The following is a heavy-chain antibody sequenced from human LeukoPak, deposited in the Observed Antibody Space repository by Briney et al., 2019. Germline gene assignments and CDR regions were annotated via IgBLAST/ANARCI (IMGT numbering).Heavy chain of an antibody. D-gene: IGHD3-22*01. CDR1: VYTFTCYY. V-gene: IGHV1-2*02. J-gene: IGHJ4*02. CDR2: INPNSGGT. Sequence: ASVTVSCKASVYTFTCYYMHWVRPARGQGLEWMGWINPNSGGTNYAQRFQGRVTMTRDTCISTAYMELSRLRSDDTAVYYCARSHYDSSGYYYLFDYWGQGTLVTVSS. CDR3: ARSHYDSSGYYYLFDY.